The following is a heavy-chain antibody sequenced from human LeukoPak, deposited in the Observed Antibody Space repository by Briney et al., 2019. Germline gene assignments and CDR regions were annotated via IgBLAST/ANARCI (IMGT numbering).Heavy chain of an antibody. V-gene: IGHV4-59*01. Sequence: SETLSLTCTVPGGSISSYYWSWIRQPPGKGLEWIGYIYYSGSTNYNPSLKSRVTISVDTSKNQFSLKLSSVTAADTAVYYCAKEGIAAAGIRNWGQGTLVTVSS. D-gene: IGHD6-13*01. CDR2: IYYSGST. CDR1: GGSISSYY. CDR3: AKEGIAAAGIRN. J-gene: IGHJ4*02.